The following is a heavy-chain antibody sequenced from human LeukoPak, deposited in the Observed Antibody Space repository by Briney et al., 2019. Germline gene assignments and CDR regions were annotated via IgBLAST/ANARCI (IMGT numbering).Heavy chain of an antibody. D-gene: IGHD3-22*01. J-gene: IGHJ4*02. Sequence: GGSLRLSCAASGFTLSDYDMHGVRQAPGKGLEWVAVISYDGSNKYYADSVKGRFTISRDNSKNTLYLQMNSLRAEDTAVYYCAKYSSYYDSSGYSSGGQGTLVTVSS. CDR3: AKYSSYYDSSGYSS. V-gene: IGHV3-30*18. CDR2: ISYDGSNK. CDR1: GFTLSDYD.